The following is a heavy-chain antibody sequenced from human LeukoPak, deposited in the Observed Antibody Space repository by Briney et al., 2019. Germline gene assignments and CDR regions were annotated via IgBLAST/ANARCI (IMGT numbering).Heavy chain of an antibody. V-gene: IGHV1-3*01. CDR1: GYTFTKYP. J-gene: IGHJ4*02. CDR2: INSAKDDI. CDR3: VRGRGSYSLDY. Sequence: ASVKVSCKASGYTFTKYPLHWVRRAPGQSLEWMGWINSAKDDIKYSQKFQDRVTITSDTSASTAYVELRRLASEDTAMYYCVRGRGSYSLDYWGQGTLVTVSS. D-gene: IGHD1-26*01.